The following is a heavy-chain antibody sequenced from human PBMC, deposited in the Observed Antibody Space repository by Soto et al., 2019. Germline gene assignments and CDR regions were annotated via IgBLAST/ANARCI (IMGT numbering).Heavy chain of an antibody. CDR1: GFTFSSYA. CDR2: ISYDGSNK. J-gene: IGHJ4*02. Sequence: GGSLRLSCAASGFTFSSYAMHWVRQAPGKGLEWVAVISYDGSNKYYADSVKGRFTISRDNSKNTLYLQMNSLRAEDTAVYYCARVRDGYNIYFDYWGQGTLSPSPQ. CDR3: ARVRDGYNIYFDY. V-gene: IGHV3-30-3*01. D-gene: IGHD5-12*01.